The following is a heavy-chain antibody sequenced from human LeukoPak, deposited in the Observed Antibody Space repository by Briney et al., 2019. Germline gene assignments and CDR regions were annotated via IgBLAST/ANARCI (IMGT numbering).Heavy chain of an antibody. CDR3: ARVQFVEMATLFDY. CDR2: ISAYNGNI. V-gene: IGHV1-18*01. J-gene: IGHJ4*02. Sequence: ASVKVSCKASGYTFTSYGISWVRQAPGQGLEWMGWISAYNGNINYAQKPQGRVTMTTDTSTSTAYMELRSLRSDDTAVYYCARVQFVEMATLFDYWGQGTLVTVSS. D-gene: IGHD5-24*01. CDR1: GYTFTSYG.